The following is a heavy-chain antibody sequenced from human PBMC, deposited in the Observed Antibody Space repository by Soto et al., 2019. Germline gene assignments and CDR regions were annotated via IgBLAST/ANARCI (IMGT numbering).Heavy chain of an antibody. CDR1: SGSISGGPYY. D-gene: IGHD3-10*01. V-gene: IGHV4-31*03. CDR3: ARGSMVRGVTHFDI. J-gene: IGHJ3*02. Sequence: QVQLQESGPGLVNPSQTLSLTCNVSSGSISGGPYYWSWIRQHPGGGLEWIGYIYYSGTAYYNPSLETRATTQIDTSQSLFSLKLISVTAADTAVYYCARGSMVRGVTHFDIWGHGTLVTVSS. CDR2: IYYSGTA.